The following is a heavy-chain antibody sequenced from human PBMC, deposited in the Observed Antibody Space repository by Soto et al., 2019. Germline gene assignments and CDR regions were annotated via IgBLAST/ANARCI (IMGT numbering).Heavy chain of an antibody. Sequence: PGGSLRLSCAASGFTFSNAWMSWVRQAPGKGLEWVGRIKSKTDGETTDYAAPVEGRFTISRDDSKNALYLQMNSLKTEDTAVYYCTTLYQGISNWGQGT. D-gene: IGHD1-20*01. V-gene: IGHV3-15*01. CDR2: IKSKTDGETT. CDR1: GFTFSNAW. CDR3: TTLYQGISN. J-gene: IGHJ4*02.